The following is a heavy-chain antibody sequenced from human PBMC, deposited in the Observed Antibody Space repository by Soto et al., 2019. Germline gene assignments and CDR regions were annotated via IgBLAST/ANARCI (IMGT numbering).Heavy chain of an antibody. CDR2: IKGDGSRI. D-gene: IGHD2-2*02. CDR3: ARGIPGYYGKDV. V-gene: IGHV3-74*01. CDR1: GFTFSNYW. Sequence: EVQLVESGGGLVQPGGSLRLSCAASGFTFSNYWIHWVRQAPGKGLVWVSRIKGDGSRIDYADSVKGRFTISRDNAKNTVYVQMNSLGDEDAAVYYCARGIPGYYGKDVGGQGTTVTVSS. J-gene: IGHJ6*01.